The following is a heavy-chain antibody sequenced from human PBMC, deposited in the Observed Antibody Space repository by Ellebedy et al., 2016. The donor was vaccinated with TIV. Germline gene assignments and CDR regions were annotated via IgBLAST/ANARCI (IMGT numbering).Heavy chain of an antibody. D-gene: IGHD3-3*01. CDR1: GFTFSGYW. CDR2: INSDGSGT. V-gene: IGHV3-74*01. CDR3: ARDPIFGVVIIPAMDV. J-gene: IGHJ6*02. Sequence: GESLKISCAASGFTFSGYWMHWVRQIPGKGLVWVSLINSDGSGTIYADSVKGRFTISRDNAKNSLYLQMNSLRDEDTAVYYCARDPIFGVVIIPAMDVWGQGTTVTVSS.